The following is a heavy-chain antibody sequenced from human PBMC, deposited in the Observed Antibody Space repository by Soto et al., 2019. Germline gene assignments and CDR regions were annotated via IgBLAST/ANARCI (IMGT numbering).Heavy chain of an antibody. CDR3: ARDGYYDSSGYYTYAYFDL. CDR2: ISAYNGNT. CDR1: GYTFTSYG. D-gene: IGHD3-22*01. V-gene: IGHV1-18*01. Sequence: QVQLVQSGAEVKKPGASVKVSCKASGYTFTSYGISWVRQAPGQGLEWMGWISAYNGNTNYAQKLQGRVTMTTDTSTSTAYRELTSLRSDDTAVYYCARDGYYDSSGYYTYAYFDLWGRGTLVTVSS. J-gene: IGHJ2*01.